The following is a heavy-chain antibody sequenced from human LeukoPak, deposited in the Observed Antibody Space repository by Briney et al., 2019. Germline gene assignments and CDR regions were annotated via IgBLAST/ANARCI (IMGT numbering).Heavy chain of an antibody. Sequence: SVKVSCKASGGTFSSYAISWVRQAPGQGLEWMGGIIPIFGTANYAQKFQGRVTITADKSTSTAYMELSSLRSEDTAVYYCARGVAAAVRSGSFYTHYYYYYMDVWGKGTTVTVSS. V-gene: IGHV1-69*06. J-gene: IGHJ6*03. CDR3: ARGVAAAVRSGSFYTHYYYYYMDV. CDR2: IIPIFGTA. D-gene: IGHD1-26*01. CDR1: GGTFSSYA.